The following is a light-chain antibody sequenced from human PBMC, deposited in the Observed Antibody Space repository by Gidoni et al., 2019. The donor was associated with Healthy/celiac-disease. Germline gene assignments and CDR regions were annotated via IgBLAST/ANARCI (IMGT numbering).Light chain of an antibody. CDR3: QQYGSSLWT. CDR2: GAS. Sequence: EIVLTQSAGTLSLSTGERATLSCRASQSVSSSYLACYQQKPGQAPRLLIFGASSRATGIPDRFSGSEYSGTDFTLTISRLEPEDFAVYYCQQYGSSLWTFGQGTKVEIK. V-gene: IGKV3-20*01. J-gene: IGKJ1*01. CDR1: QSVSSSY.